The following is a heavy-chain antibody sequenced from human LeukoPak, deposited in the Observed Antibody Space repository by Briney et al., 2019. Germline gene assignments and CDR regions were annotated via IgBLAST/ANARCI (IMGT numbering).Heavy chain of an antibody. D-gene: IGHD1-1*01. CDR1: GGSISSSSYY. Sequence: SETLSLTCTVSGGSISSSSYYWGWIRQPPGKGLEWIGSIYYSGSTYYNPSLKSRVTISVDTSKNQFSLKLSSVTAADTAVYYCARLVVTTEFDYWGQGTLVTVSS. CDR3: ARLVVTTEFDY. V-gene: IGHV4-39*01. J-gene: IGHJ4*02. CDR2: IYYSGST.